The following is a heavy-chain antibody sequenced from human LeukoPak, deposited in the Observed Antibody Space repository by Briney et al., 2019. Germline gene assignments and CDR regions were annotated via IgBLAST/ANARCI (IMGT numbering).Heavy chain of an antibody. CDR3: AREVRGGNSFDY. J-gene: IGHJ4*02. CDR2: ISSSASII. D-gene: IGHD3-10*01. V-gene: IGHV3-48*01. CDR1: GFTFGGYS. Sequence: PGGSLRLSCTTSGFTFGGYSMNWVRQAPGKGLEWVSYISSSASIIYYADSVKGRFIISRDSSKNTLYLQMNSLRAEDTAVYYCAREVRGGNSFDYWGQGTLVTVSS.